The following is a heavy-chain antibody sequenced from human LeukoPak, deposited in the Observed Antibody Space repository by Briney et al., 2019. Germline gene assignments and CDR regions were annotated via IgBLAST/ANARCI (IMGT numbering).Heavy chain of an antibody. CDR2: ISYDGSNK. CDR3: AKGAGWFGEPGGDYFDY. Sequence: GGSLRLSCAASGFTFSSYGMHWVRQAPGKGLEWVAVISYDGSNKYYADSVKGRFTISRDNSKNTLYLQMNSLRAEDTAVYYCAKGAGWFGEPGGDYFDYWGQGTLVTVSS. CDR1: GFTFSSYG. V-gene: IGHV3-30*18. J-gene: IGHJ4*02. D-gene: IGHD3-10*01.